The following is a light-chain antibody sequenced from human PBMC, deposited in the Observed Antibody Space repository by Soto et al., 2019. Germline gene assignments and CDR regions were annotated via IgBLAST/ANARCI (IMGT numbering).Light chain of an antibody. CDR3: QQYGSSGT. CDR2: DAS. CDR1: EGVASSY. Sequence: EIVLTQSPGSLSLSLGDSATLFCRASEGVASSYLAWYQQKPGQAPRLLIYDASNRATGIPARFSGSGSGTDFTLTISSLEPEDFAVYYCQQYGSSGTFGQGTKVDIK. J-gene: IGKJ1*01. V-gene: IGKV3-20*01.